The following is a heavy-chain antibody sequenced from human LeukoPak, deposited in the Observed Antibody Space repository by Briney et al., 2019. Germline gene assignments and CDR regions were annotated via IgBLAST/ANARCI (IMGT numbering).Heavy chain of an antibody. V-gene: IGHV1-2*02. CDR3: ARDVRMVTLILAFDI. CDR1: GYTFTGYY. D-gene: IGHD2-21*02. Sequence: ASVKVSCKASGYTFTGYYIHWVRQAPGQGLEWMGWINPNTGGTNYAQRLQGRVTMTGDTSISTAYMELTRMRSDDTAVYYCARDVRMVTLILAFDIWGQGTMVTVSS. J-gene: IGHJ3*02. CDR2: INPNTGGT.